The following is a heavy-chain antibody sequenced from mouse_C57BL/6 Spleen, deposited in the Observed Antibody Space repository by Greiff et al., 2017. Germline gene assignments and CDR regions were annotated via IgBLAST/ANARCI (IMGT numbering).Heavy chain of an antibody. D-gene: IGHD1-1*01. CDR2: IYPGSGST. J-gene: IGHJ4*01. Sequence: QVQLQQSGAELVKPGASVKMSCKASGYTFTSYWITWVKQRPGQGLEWIGDIYPGSGSTNYNEKFKSKATLTVDTSSSTAYMQLSSLTSEDSAVXYCASRLGDYGSSHYYAMDDWGQGTSVTVSS. CDR3: ASRLGDYGSSHYYAMDD. V-gene: IGHV1-55*01. CDR1: GYTFTSYW.